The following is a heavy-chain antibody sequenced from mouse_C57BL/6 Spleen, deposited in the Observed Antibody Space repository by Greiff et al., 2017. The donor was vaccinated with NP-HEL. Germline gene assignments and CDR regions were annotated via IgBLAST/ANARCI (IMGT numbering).Heavy chain of an antibody. J-gene: IGHJ1*03. CDR2: LYPGDGDT. V-gene: IGHV1-82*01. D-gene: IGHD2-1*01. CDR1: GYAFSSSW. Sequence: QVQLQQSGPELVKPGASVKISCKASGYAFSSSWMNWVKQRPGKGLEWIGRLYPGDGDTNYNGKFKGKATLTADKSSSTAYMQLSSLTSEDTAVYFCARRGNHYWYYGVWGTGTTVTVSS. CDR3: ARRGNHYWYYGV.